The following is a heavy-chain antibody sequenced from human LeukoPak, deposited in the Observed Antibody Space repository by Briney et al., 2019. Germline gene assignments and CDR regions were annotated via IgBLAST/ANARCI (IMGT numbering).Heavy chain of an antibody. V-gene: IGHV3-21*01. Sequence: GGSLRLSCAASGFTFSSYSMNWVRQAPGKGREWVSSISSSSSYVYYADSVKGRFTISRDNAKNSLYLQMNSLRAEDTAVYYCARDLPSIAARFGLFDYWGQGTLATVSS. CDR2: ISSSSSYV. J-gene: IGHJ4*02. D-gene: IGHD6-6*01. CDR1: GFTFSSYS. CDR3: ARDLPSIAARFGLFDY.